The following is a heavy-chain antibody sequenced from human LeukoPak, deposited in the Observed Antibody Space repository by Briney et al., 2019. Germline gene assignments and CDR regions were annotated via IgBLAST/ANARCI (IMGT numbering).Heavy chain of an antibody. J-gene: IGHJ6*03. CDR1: GGTFSSYA. CDR3: ARNRDILTSPAWYYYYYMDV. D-gene: IGHD3-9*01. Sequence: SVKVSCKASGGTFSSYAISWVRQAPGQGLEWMGGIIPIFGTANYAQKFQGRVTITADESTSTAYMELSSLRSEDTAVYYCARNRDILTSPAWYYYYYMDVWGKGTTVTVSS. CDR2: IIPIFGTA. V-gene: IGHV1-69*01.